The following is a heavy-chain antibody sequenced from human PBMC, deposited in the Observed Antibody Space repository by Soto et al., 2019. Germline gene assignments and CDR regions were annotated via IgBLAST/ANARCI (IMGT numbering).Heavy chain of an antibody. CDR1: GYTFTSYG. D-gene: IGHD3-10*01. CDR3: AREVELWFGQLGHYYYYMDV. CDR2: ISAYNGNT. Sequence: ASVKVSCKASGYTFTSYGISWVRQAPGQGLEWMGWISAYNGNTNYAQKLQGRVTMTTDTSTSTAYMELRSLRSDDTAVYYCAREVELWFGQLGHYYYYMDVWGKGPTVTVSS. J-gene: IGHJ6*03. V-gene: IGHV1-18*01.